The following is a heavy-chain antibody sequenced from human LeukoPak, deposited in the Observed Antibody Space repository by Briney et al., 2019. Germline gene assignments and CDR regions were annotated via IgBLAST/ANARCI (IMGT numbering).Heavy chain of an antibody. Sequence: TGGSLRLSCVASGFTLSMYWMTWFRQAPGRGLEWVANMKQDGSQKNYVDSVKGRYTISRDNAKKSLYLQMNSLRGEDTAVYYCARGGTYDIWGQGTRVTVSS. J-gene: IGHJ3*02. CDR3: ARGGTYDI. V-gene: IGHV3-7*01. CDR2: MKQDGSQK. CDR1: GFTLSMYW.